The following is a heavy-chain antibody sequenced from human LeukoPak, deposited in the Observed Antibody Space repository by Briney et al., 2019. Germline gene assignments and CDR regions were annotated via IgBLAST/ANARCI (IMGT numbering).Heavy chain of an antibody. V-gene: IGHV3-30*02. D-gene: IGHD6-13*01. CDR2: IRYDGSIK. J-gene: IGHJ4*02. CDR3: AKATAVAGYCLDY. CDR1: GFAFSNYG. Sequence: GGSLRLSCAASGFAFSNYGIHWVRQAPGKGLEWVTFIRYDGSIKYYADSVKGRFTISRDNSKNTLFLQMNSLRPEDTAVYYCAKATAVAGYCLDYWGQGTLVTVSS.